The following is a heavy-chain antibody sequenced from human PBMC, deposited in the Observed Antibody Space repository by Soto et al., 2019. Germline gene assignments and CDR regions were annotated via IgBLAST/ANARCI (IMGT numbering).Heavy chain of an antibody. V-gene: IGHV2-5*02. CDR2: IYWDDDK. D-gene: IGHD2-21*01. Sequence: SGAALGNATQTLTLTCTFSWFSHSTSGMGVGWIRQPPGKALEWLALIYWDDDKRYSPSLKSRLTITKDTSKNQVVLTMTNIDPVDTATYFCAHSRVYAIPFDYWGQGTLVTVSS. CDR3: AHSRVYAIPFDY. CDR1: WFSHSTSGMG. J-gene: IGHJ4*02.